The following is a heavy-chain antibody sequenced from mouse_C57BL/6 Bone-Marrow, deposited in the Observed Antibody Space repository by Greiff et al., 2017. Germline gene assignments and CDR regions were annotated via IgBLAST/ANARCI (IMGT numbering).Heavy chain of an antibody. CDR1: GYAFSSSW. CDR3: ARPWLRRGFAY. J-gene: IGHJ3*01. V-gene: IGHV1-82*01. CDR2: IYPGDGDT. D-gene: IGHD2-2*01. Sequence: VQLQQSGPELVQPGASVKISCKASGYAFSSSWMNWVKQRPGKGLEWIGRIYPGDGDTNYNGKFKGKATLTADKSSSTAYMQLSSLTSEDSAVYFCARPWLRRGFAYWGQGTLVTVSA.